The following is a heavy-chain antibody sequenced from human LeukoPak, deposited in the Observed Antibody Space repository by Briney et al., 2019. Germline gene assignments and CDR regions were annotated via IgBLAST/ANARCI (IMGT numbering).Heavy chain of an antibody. V-gene: IGHV1-2*02. CDR1: GYTFTDYS. J-gene: IGHJ4*02. Sequence: ASVKVSCKASGYTFTDYSVHWVRQGQAPGQGLEWVGWINSNGGATNYAQKFKGRVTLTRDTSSSTAYMEMNRLTPDDTAVYCCGRVGVTDWWGGSDYWGQGTLVTVSS. CDR3: GRVGVTDWWGGSDY. CDR2: INSNGGAT. D-gene: IGHD2-8*02.